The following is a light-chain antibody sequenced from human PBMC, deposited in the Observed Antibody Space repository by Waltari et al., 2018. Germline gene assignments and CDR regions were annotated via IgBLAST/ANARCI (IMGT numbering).Light chain of an antibody. CDR2: VNSDGSH. Sequence: QLVLTQSPSASASLRASVRLTFTLDSGDTSNIIEWHQQKPEKGPRYLMKVNSDGSHSKGAEIPDRFSGSGSGAERYLTISNVQSEDEADYYCQTGGHGTWVFGGGTKLTVL. CDR3: QTGGHGTWV. J-gene: IGLJ3*02. CDR1: SGDTSNI. V-gene: IGLV4-69*01.